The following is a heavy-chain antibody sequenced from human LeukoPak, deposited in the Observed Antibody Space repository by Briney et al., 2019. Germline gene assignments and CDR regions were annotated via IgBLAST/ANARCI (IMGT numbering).Heavy chain of an antibody. V-gene: IGHV4-38-2*02. CDR2: IYHSGGT. D-gene: IGHD5-12*01. CDR3: ARDHDGYDFNY. Sequence: PSETLSLTCTVSGYSISSGYYWGWIRQPPGKGLEWIGSIYHSGGTYYNPSLKSRVTISVDTSKNQFSLKLSSVTAADTAVYYCARDHDGYDFNYWGQGTLVTVSS. J-gene: IGHJ4*02. CDR1: GYSISSGYY.